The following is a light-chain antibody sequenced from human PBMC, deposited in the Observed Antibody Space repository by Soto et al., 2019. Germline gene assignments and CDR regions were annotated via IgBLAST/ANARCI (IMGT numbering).Light chain of an antibody. Sequence: QSVLTQPASMSGSPGQSITISCTGTSSDIGRYNFVSWYQHHPGKAPKLIIYEATKRPSGVSYRFSGSKSGNTASLTISGLQAEDEADYYCTSYTITSPHVFGTGTKVTVL. J-gene: IGLJ1*01. CDR1: SSDIGRYNF. CDR2: EAT. V-gene: IGLV2-14*01. CDR3: TSYTITSPHV.